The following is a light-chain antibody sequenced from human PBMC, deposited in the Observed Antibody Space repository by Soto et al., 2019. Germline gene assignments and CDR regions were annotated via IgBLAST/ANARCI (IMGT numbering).Light chain of an antibody. CDR1: HSINNN. J-gene: IGKJ1*01. Sequence: ELVLTQSPATPSVSPGERAPLSCKASHSINNNLTWYQQKPGQAPRLLSYGASTMATGVPARFSGSGSGTEFTLTINNLQAEEFAVYYCQQYDVLPLTFGQGTKV. V-gene: IGKV3-15*01. CDR3: QQYDVLPLT. CDR2: GAS.